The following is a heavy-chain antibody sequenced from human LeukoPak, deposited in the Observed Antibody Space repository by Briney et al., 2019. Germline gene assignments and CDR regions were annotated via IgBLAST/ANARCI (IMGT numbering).Heavy chain of an antibody. CDR3: TRYNVGFDY. J-gene: IGHJ4*02. D-gene: IGHD1-14*01. Sequence: GGSLRLSCAASGFTFSGSAMHWVRQASGKGLEWVGRIRSKANTYATAYAASVKGRFTISRDDSKNTAYLQMSSLETEDTAIYHCTRYNVGFDYWGRGTLVTVSS. CDR2: IRSKANTYAT. CDR1: GFTFSGSA. V-gene: IGHV3-73*01.